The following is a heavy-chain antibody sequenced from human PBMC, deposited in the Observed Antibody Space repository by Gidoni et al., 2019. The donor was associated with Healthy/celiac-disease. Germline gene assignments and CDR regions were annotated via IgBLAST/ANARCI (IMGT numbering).Heavy chain of an antibody. Sequence: QLQLQEPGPGLVKPSETLSLTCTVSGGSISSSSYYWGWTRQPPGKGLEWIGSIYYSGSTYYNPSLKSRVTISVDTSKNQFSLKLSSVTAADTAVYYCARDNQDGDYPFDYWGQGTLVTVSS. D-gene: IGHD4-17*01. V-gene: IGHV4-39*07. CDR1: GGSISSSSYY. CDR2: IYYSGST. J-gene: IGHJ4*02. CDR3: ARDNQDGDYPFDY.